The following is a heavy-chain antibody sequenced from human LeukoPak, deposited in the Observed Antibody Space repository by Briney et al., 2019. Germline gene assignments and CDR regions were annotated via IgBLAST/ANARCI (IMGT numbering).Heavy chain of an antibody. V-gene: IGHV3-30*04. CDR3: ARDNNFAFDY. J-gene: IGHJ4*02. Sequence: PGRSLRLSCAASGFTFSSYAMHWVRQASGKGLEWVAVISYDGSNKYYADSVKGRFTISRDNSKNTLYLQMNSLRAEDTAVYYCARDNNFAFDYWGQGTLVTVSS. CDR2: ISYDGSNK. D-gene: IGHD1-20*01. CDR1: GFTFSSYA.